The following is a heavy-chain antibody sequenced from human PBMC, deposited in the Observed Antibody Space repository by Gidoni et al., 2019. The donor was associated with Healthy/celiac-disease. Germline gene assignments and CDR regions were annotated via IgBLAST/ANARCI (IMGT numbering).Heavy chain of an antibody. CDR1: AGTFSSYA. Sequence: QVQLVQSGAEVKKPGSSVKVSCKASAGTFSSYAISWVRQAPGKGLEWMGGIIPIFGTANYAQKFQGRVKITADESTSTAYMELSSLRSEDTAVYYCARLSANYGDYHIDYWGQGTLVTVSS. D-gene: IGHD4-17*01. V-gene: IGHV1-69*01. J-gene: IGHJ4*02. CDR2: IIPIFGTA. CDR3: ARLSANYGDYHIDY.